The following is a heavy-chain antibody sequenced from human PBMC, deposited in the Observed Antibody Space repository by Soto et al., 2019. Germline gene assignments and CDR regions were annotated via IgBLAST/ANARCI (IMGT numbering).Heavy chain of an antibody. V-gene: IGHV3-11*01. D-gene: IGHD3-3*01. Sequence: GGSLRLSCAASGFTFSDYYMSWIRQAPGKGLEWVSYISSSGSTIYYADSVKGRFTISRDNAKNSLYLQMNSLRAEDTAVYYCARLVTIFGVVILNNYYYMDVWGKGTTVTVSS. CDR1: GFTFSDYY. CDR3: ARLVTIFGVVILNNYYYMDV. CDR2: ISSSGSTI. J-gene: IGHJ6*03.